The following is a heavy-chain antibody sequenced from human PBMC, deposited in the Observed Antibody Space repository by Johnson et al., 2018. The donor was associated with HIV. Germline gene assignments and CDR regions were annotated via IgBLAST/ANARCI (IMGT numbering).Heavy chain of an antibody. D-gene: IGHD3/OR15-3a*01. V-gene: IGHV3-13*01. CDR2: IGTAGDT. CDR1: GFTFSSYA. CDR3: ARQGLTVDALDI. J-gene: IGHJ3*02. Sequence: VQLVESGGGLVQPGGSLRLSCAASGFTFSSYAMSWVRQAPGKGLEWVSAIGTAGDTYYPGSVKGRFTISRENAKSSLYLQMHSLTVGDTAVYYCARQGLTVDALDIWGQGTMVTVSS.